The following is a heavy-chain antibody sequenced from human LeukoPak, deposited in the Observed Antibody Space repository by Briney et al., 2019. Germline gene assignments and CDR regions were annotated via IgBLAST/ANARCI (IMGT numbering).Heavy chain of an antibody. CDR3: ARSDAGNPEGGIDY. Sequence: SVKVSCKTSGGSFSSYDISWVRQAPEQGLEWMGGIIPVFGMPNYAQKFQGRLTLTTDESTGTAYMELGGLTSDDTAVYYCARSDAGNPEGGIDYWGQGTLVIVSS. V-gene: IGHV1-69*05. CDR1: GGSFSSYD. D-gene: IGHD1-14*01. CDR2: IIPVFGMP. J-gene: IGHJ4*02.